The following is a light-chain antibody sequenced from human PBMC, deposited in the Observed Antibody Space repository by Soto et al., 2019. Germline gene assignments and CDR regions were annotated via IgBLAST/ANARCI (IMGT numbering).Light chain of an antibody. Sequence: DIQMTQSPSSLSASVGDRVTITCRASQSIATYLNWYQQKPGKAPKLLIYLASTLQSGVPSRFNGSGSGTDFTLTISSLQPEDFVTYYCQKSYRTPRTFGQGTRVEIK. V-gene: IGKV1-39*01. CDR3: QKSYRTPRT. CDR1: QSIATY. CDR2: LAS. J-gene: IGKJ1*01.